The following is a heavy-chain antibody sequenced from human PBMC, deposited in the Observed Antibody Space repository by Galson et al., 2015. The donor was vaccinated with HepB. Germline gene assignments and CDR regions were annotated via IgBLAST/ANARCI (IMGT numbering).Heavy chain of an antibody. CDR3: ARDQVENAFDI. CDR2: ISSSSSYI. Sequence: SLRLSCAASGFTFSSYSMNWVRQAPGKGLEWVSSISSSSSYIYYADSVKGRFTISRDNAKNSLYLQMNSLRAEDTAVYYCARDQVENAFDIWGQGTMVTVSS. CDR1: GFTFSSYS. V-gene: IGHV3-21*01. D-gene: IGHD1-1*01. J-gene: IGHJ3*02.